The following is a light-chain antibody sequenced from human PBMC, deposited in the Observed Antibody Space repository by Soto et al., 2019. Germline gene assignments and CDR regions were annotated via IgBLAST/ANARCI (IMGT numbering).Light chain of an antibody. CDR1: SSDVGSYNL. J-gene: IGLJ1*01. CDR3: CSYAGSSTPHYV. V-gene: IGLV2-23*02. CDR2: EVS. Sequence: QSALTQPASVSGSPGQSITISCTGTSSDVGSYNLVSWYQQHPGKAPKLMIYEVSKRPSGVSNRFSGSKSGNTASLTIPGLQAEDEADYYCCSYAGSSTPHYVFGTGTKLTVL.